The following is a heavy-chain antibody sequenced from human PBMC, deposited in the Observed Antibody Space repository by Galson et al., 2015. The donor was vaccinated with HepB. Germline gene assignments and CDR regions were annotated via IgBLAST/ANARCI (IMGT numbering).Heavy chain of an antibody. CDR3: AKYIRIFDY. D-gene: IGHD4-17*01. V-gene: IGHV3-7*03. CDR2: IKADGSGK. Sequence: SLRLSCAASGFSLSTSWMSWVRQAPGKGLEWVATIKADGSGKYYLDSVKGRFTISRDNAKNSLYLRMSSLRAEDTAVYYCAKYIRIFDYWGQGTLVTVSS. CDR1: GFSLSTSW. J-gene: IGHJ4*02.